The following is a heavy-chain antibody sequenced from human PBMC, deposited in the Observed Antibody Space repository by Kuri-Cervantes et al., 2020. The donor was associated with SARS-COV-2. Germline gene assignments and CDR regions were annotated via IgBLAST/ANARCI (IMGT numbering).Heavy chain of an antibody. V-gene: IGHV4-34*01. CDR3: ARQDSSWTNYYYYYGMDV. D-gene: IGHD6-13*01. Sequence: SETLSLTCAVYGGSFSGYYWSWIRQPPGKGLEWIGEINHSGSTSYSPSLKSRVTISVDTSKNQFSLKLSPVTAADTAVYYCARQDSSWTNYYYYYGMDVWGQGTTVTVSS. CDR1: GGSFSGYY. CDR2: INHSGST. J-gene: IGHJ6*02.